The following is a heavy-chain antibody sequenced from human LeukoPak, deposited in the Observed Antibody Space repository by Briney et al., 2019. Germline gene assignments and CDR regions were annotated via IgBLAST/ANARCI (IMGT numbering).Heavy chain of an antibody. CDR3: ARDRPRWGSGSYNGEI. CDR1: GYTFTSYG. Sequence: VASVKVSCKASGYTFTSYGISWVRQAPGQGLEWMGWISAYNGNTNYAQKLQGRVTMTTDTSTSTAYMELRSLRSDDTAVYYRARDRPRWGSGSYNGEIWGQGTLVTVSS. J-gene: IGHJ4*02. D-gene: IGHD3-10*01. V-gene: IGHV1-18*04. CDR2: ISAYNGNT.